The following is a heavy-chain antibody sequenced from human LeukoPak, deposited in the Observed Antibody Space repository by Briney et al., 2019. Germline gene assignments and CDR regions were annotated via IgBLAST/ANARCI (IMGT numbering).Heavy chain of an antibody. Sequence: ASVKVSCKVSGYTLTELSMHWVRQAPGKGLEWMGGFDPEDGETIYAQKFQGRVTMTEDTSTDTAYMELSSLRSEDAAVYYCAPLSSGYPGYFDYWGQGTLVTVSS. V-gene: IGHV1-24*01. CDR3: APLSSGYPGYFDY. CDR1: GYTLTELS. CDR2: FDPEDGET. J-gene: IGHJ4*02. D-gene: IGHD3-22*01.